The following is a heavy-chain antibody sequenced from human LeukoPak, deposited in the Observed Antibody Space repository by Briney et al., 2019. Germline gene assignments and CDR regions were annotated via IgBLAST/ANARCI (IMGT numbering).Heavy chain of an antibody. D-gene: IGHD3-3*01. J-gene: IGHJ6*02. CDR3: ARTTSITIFGVARRGDYGMDV. V-gene: IGHV3-48*01. CDR2: ISSSSSTI. Sequence: GGSLRLSCAASGFTFSSYSMNWVRQAPGKGLEWVSYISSSSSTIYYADSVKGRFTISRDNAKNSLYLQMNSLRAEDTAVYYCARTTSITIFGVARRGDYGMDVWGQGTTVTVSS. CDR1: GFTFSSYS.